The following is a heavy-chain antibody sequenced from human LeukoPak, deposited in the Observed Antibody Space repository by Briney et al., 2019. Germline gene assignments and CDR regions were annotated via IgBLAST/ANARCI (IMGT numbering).Heavy chain of an antibody. D-gene: IGHD3-10*01. CDR1: GFTFSSYA. V-gene: IGHV3-30*04. CDR2: ISYDGSNK. J-gene: IGHJ5*02. CDR3: ARDHFYYGSANDWFDP. Sequence: GGSLRLSCAASGFTFSSYAMHWVRQAPGKWLEWVAVISYDGSNKYYADSVKGRFTISRDNSKNTLYLQMNSLRAEDTAVYYCARDHFYYGSANDWFDPWGQGTLVTVSS.